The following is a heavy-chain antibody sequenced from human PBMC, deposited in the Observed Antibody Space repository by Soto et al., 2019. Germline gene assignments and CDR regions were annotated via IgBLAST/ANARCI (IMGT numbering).Heavy chain of an antibody. J-gene: IGHJ6*02. CDR2: VSATGGST. V-gene: IGHV3-23*01. CDR3: AKALRGGRGYMYYYYGLDV. Sequence: EVQLLESGGGLIQPGGSLRLSCAASGFNFSNYAMTWVRQAPGRGLEWVSAVSATGGSTYYADSVKGRFTISRDNSKNTLYLQVNSLRAEDTALYCWAKALRGGRGYMYYYYGLDVWGQGTTVTVSS. D-gene: IGHD5-12*01. CDR1: GFNFSNYA.